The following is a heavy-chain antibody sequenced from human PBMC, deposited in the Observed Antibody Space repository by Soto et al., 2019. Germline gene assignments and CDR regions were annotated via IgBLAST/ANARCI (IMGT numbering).Heavy chain of an antibody. CDR2: MNAGVGNT. CDR3: ARDVGYTFGALNY. V-gene: IGHV1-3*01. D-gene: IGHD5-18*01. CDR1: GYTFTDYA. J-gene: IGHJ4*02. Sequence: HVELVQSGADVKKPGATVTISCKASGYTFTDYALHWVRQAPGQRLEWMGWMNAGVGNTLYSQKLQGRMTITRDTSASTAYLELNSLKSEDTAIYNFARDVGYTFGALNYWGPGTLVTVSS.